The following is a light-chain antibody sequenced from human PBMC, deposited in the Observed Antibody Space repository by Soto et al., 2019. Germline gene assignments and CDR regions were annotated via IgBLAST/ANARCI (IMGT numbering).Light chain of an antibody. CDR2: KAS. Sequence: DIQMTQSPSTLSASVGDRVTITCRASQSISSWLAWYQQKPGKAPKLLIYKASSLESGVPSRFSGSGSGTEFTLNISSLQPDDFETYYCQQYNSYYTFGQGTKLEIK. V-gene: IGKV1-5*03. CDR3: QQYNSYYT. CDR1: QSISSW. J-gene: IGKJ2*01.